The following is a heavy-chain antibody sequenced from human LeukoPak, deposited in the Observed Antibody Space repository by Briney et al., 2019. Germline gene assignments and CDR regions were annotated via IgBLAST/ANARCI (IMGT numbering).Heavy chain of an antibody. V-gene: IGHV1-2*06. D-gene: IGHD3-10*01. CDR2: ISPNSGDT. J-gene: IGHJ4*02. CDR1: GYTFTGYY. CDR3: AIINVQRLG. Sequence: ASVKVFCKASGYTFTGYYLHWVRQAPGQGLEWMGRISPNSGDTIYAQKFQGRVTITRDTTISTAYMEMNKLESDDTAVYYCAIINVQRLGWGQGTLVTVSS.